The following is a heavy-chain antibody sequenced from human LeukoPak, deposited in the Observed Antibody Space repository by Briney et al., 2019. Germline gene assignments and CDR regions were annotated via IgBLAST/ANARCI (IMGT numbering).Heavy chain of an antibody. CDR3: ARDRIAESYYYYGMDV. CDR1: GYTFTSYG. CDR2: VSAYNGNT. Sequence: GASVKVSCKASGYTFTSYGISWVRQAPGQGLEWMGWVSAYNGNTNYAQKLQGRVTMTTDTSTSTAYMELRSLRSDDTAVYYCARDRIAESYYYYGMDVWGKGTTVTVSS. D-gene: IGHD6-13*01. V-gene: IGHV1-18*04. J-gene: IGHJ6*04.